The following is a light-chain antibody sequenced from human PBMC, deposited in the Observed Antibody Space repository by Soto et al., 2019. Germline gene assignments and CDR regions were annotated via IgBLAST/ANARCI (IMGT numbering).Light chain of an antibody. Sequence: DIQMTQSPSSLSASVGDRVTITCQASQDISNYLNWYQQKPGTAPKLLIYDASNLETGVPSRFSGSGSGTEFTLTISSLQPDDFATYYCQHYNSYSEAFGQGTKVDI. CDR2: DAS. V-gene: IGKV1-33*01. CDR3: QHYNSYSEA. J-gene: IGKJ1*01. CDR1: QDISNY.